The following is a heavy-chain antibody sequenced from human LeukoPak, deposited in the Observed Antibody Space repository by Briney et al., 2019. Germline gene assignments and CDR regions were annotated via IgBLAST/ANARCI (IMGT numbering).Heavy chain of an antibody. CDR1: GFTFGDYA. D-gene: IGHD4/OR15-4a*01. V-gene: IGHV3-9*01. J-gene: IGHJ4*02. Sequence: GGSLRLSREASGFTFGDYAMQWVRQVPGKGLEWVSGISWDSGDVAYADSVKGRFTMSRDNAKNSLYLQMNSLRTEDTAFYYCVKDVRHDARGKYFDYWGQGALVTVSS. CDR3: VKDVRHDARGKYFDY. CDR2: ISWDSGDV.